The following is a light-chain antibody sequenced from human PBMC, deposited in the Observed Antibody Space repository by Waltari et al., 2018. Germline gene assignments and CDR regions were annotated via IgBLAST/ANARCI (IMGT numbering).Light chain of an antibody. CDR2: NAD. Sequence: NFVLAQPHSMSESPGKTITISCTRTSGSIVNDYVPWYQKRPGSAPTTLIYNADQRPSWVPDRFSGSIDVSSNSASLTISGLRTEDEADYYCQSYDNTNFVAFGGGTKVTVL. J-gene: IGLJ2*01. CDR3: QSYDNTNFVA. CDR1: SGSIVNDY. V-gene: IGLV6-57*04.